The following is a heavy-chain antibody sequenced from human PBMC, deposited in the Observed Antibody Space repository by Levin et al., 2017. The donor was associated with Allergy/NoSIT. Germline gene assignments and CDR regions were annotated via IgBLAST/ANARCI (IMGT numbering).Heavy chain of an antibody. J-gene: IGHJ5*02. CDR3: ARGRWELLRHNWFDP. D-gene: IGHD1-26*01. Sequence: ASETLSLTCTVSGGSVSSGSYYWSWIRQPPGTGLEWIGYIYYSGSTNYNPSLKSRVTISVDTSKNQFSLKLSSVTAADTAVYYCARGRWELLRHNWFDPWGQGTLVTVSS. CDR1: GGSVSSGSYY. CDR2: IYYSGST. V-gene: IGHV4-61*01.